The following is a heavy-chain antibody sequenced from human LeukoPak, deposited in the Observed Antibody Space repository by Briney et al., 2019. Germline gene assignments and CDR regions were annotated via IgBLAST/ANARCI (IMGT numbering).Heavy chain of an antibody. CDR2: IIPIFGTA. Sequence: SVKVSCKASGGTFSSYAISWVRQAPGQGLEWMGGIIPIFGTANYAQKFQGRVTITADESTSTAYMELSSLRSEDTAVYYCAGDLDSYGQRDPYYGMDVWGQGTTVTVSS. CDR1: GGTFSSYA. V-gene: IGHV1-69*13. J-gene: IGHJ6*02. D-gene: IGHD5-18*01. CDR3: AGDLDSYGQRDPYYGMDV.